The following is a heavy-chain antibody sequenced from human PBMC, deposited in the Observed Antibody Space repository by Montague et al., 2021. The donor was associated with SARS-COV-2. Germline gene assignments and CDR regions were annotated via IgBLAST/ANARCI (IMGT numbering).Heavy chain of an antibody. CDR1: GGSNSSYY. CDR2: IYYSGST. CDR3: AGDRGRFWHFDL. D-gene: IGHD5-12*01. J-gene: IGHJ2*01. V-gene: IGHV4-59*01. Sequence: SETLSLTCTVSGGSNSSYYWNWIRQSPGKGLEWIGYIYYSGSTKYNPSLKSRVTISVDTSKSQMSLRLNSVTAADTAVYYCAGDRGRFWHFDLWGRGTLVTVSS.